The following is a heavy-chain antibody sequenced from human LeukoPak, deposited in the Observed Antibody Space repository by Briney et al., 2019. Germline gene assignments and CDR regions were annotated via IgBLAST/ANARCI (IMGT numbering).Heavy chain of an antibody. CDR2: IYYSGST. J-gene: IGHJ3*02. Sequence: SETLSLTCTVSGGSISSGSYYWSWIRQPPGKGLEWIGYIYYSGSTNYNPSLKSRVTISVDTSKNQFSLRLSSVTAADTAVYYCARQQLLVRDAFDIWGQGTRVTVSS. V-gene: IGHV4-61*01. D-gene: IGHD2-8*02. CDR1: GGSISSGSYY. CDR3: ARQQLLVRDAFDI.